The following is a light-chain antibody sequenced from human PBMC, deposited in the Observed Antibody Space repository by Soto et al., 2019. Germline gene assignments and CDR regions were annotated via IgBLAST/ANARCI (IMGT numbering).Light chain of an antibody. Sequence: SYELTQPPSVSVSPGQTASITCSGDKLGDKYACWYQQKPGQSPVLVIYQDSKRPSGIPERFSGSNSGNTATLTISGTQAMDAADYYCQAWDSSTDVVFGGGTQLTVL. V-gene: IGLV3-1*01. J-gene: IGLJ2*01. CDR3: QAWDSSTDVV. CDR2: QDS. CDR1: KLGDKY.